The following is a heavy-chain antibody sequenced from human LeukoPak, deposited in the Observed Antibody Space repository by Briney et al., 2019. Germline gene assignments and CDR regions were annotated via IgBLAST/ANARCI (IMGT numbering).Heavy chain of an antibody. D-gene: IGHD6-13*01. V-gene: IGHV4-38-2*02. CDR1: GYSISSGYY. CDR2: IYHSGST. J-gene: IGHJ4*02. CDR3: ARGDPPVAAAYDY. Sequence: SETLSLTCTVSGYSISSGYYWGWIRQPPGKGLEWIGSIYHSGSTYYNPSLKSRVTISVDTSKNQFSLKLSSVTAADTAVYYCARGDPPVAAAYDYWGQGTLVTVSS.